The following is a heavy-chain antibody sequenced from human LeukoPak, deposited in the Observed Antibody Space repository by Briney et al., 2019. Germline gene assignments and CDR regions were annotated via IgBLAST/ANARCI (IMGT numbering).Heavy chain of an antibody. V-gene: IGHV5-51*01. J-gene: IGHJ4*02. CDR1: GYSFTSYW. CDR3: ARQSIAAAGTIDY. D-gene: IGHD6-13*01. CDR2: IYPGDSDT. Sequence: GESLKISCKGSGYSFTSYWIGWVRQMPGKGLEWMGIIYPGDSDTRYSPSFQGQVTISADRSISTAYLQWSSLKASDTAMYYCARQSIAAAGTIDYWGQGTLVTVFS.